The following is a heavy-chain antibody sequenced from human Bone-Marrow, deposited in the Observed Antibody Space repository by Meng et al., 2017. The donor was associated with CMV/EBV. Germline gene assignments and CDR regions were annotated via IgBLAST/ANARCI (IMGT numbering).Heavy chain of an antibody. CDR3: ARDPRVMSYEVVPACSDH. Sequence: GEALKISCVAAGFTFNNYWMSWVRQAPGKGLEWVANIKQDGSEKYYVGAAKGRFTISRDNAKNSLYLQMNSLSAEDTAVYYYARDPRVMSYEVVPACSDHWGQGTMVTVSS. V-gene: IGHV3-7*01. J-gene: IGHJ4*02. CDR1: GFTFNNYW. CDR2: IKQDGSEK. D-gene: IGHD2-2*01.